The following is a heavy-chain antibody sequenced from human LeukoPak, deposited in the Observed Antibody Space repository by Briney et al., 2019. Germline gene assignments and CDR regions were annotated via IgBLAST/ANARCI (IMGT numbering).Heavy chain of an antibody. CDR3: AKSEAYYYDSSGYPPDAFDI. V-gene: IGHV3-23*01. Sequence: GGSLRLSCAASGFTFSSYAMSWVRQAPGKGLEWVSAISGSGGSTYYADFVRGRFTISRDNSKNTLYLQMNSLRAEDTAVYYCAKSEAYYYDSSGYPPDAFDIWGQGTMVTVSS. J-gene: IGHJ3*02. CDR1: GFTFSSYA. D-gene: IGHD3-22*01. CDR2: ISGSGGST.